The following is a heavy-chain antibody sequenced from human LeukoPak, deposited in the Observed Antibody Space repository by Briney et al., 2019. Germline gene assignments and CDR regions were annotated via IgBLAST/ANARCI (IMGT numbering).Heavy chain of an antibody. CDR1: GFTFSSYA. V-gene: IGHV3-23*01. D-gene: IGHD3-10*01. J-gene: IGHJ5*02. CDR2: ISDSGGTT. Sequence: GESLRLSCVASGFTFSSYAMSWVRQAPGKGLEWVAAISDSGGTTYYVDSVRGRFTISRDNSKNTLYLQMNSLRGEDTAIYSCARDIRGSGNYGWFDPWGQGTLVTVSS. CDR3: ARDIRGSGNYGWFDP.